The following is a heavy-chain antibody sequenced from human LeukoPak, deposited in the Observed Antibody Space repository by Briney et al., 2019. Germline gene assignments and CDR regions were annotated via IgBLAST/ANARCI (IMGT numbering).Heavy chain of an antibody. J-gene: IGHJ6*03. V-gene: IGHV4-59*01. CDR2: IYYSGST. Sequence: SETLSLTCTVSGGSISSYYWSWIRQPPGKGLEWIGYIYYSGSTNCNPSLKSRVTISVDTSKNQFSLKLSSVTAADTAVYYCARDGSGSWDMDVWGKGTTVTISS. CDR3: ARDGSGSWDMDV. D-gene: IGHD3-10*01. CDR1: GGSISSYY.